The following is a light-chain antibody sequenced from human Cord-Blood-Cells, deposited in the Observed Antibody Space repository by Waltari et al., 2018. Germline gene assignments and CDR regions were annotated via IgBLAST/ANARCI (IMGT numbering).Light chain of an antibody. J-gene: IGKJ1*01. CDR1: QSISSY. V-gene: IGKV1-39*01. Sequence: MTQSPSSLSASVGDRVTITCRASQSISSYLNWYQQKPGKAPTLLIYAASSLQSGVPSRFSGSGAGTDFTLTISSLQPEDFATYYCQQSYSTPWTFGQGTKVEIK. CDR3: QQSYSTPWT. CDR2: AAS.